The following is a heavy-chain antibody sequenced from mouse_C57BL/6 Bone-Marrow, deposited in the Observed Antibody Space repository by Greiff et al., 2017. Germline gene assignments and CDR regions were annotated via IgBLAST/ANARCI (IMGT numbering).Heavy chain of an antibody. CDR2: IYPRDGST. J-gene: IGHJ2*01. Sequence: QVQLKESGPELVKPGASVKLSCKASGYTFTSYDINWVKQRPGQGLEWIGWIYPRDGSTKYNEKFKGKATLTADKSSSTAYMQLSSLTYEDSAVYYCARSYYGSSQNWGQGTTLTVSS. CDR1: GYTFTSYD. CDR3: ARSYYGSSQN. D-gene: IGHD1-1*01. V-gene: IGHV1-85*01.